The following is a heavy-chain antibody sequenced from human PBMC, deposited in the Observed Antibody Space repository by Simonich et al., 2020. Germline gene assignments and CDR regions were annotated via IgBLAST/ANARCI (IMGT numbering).Heavy chain of an antibody. J-gene: IGHJ3*02. CDR2: INPNSGGN. V-gene: IGHV1-2*02. Sequence: QVQLVQSGAEVKKPGASVKVSCKASGYTFTGYYMHWVRQAPGQRLEWMGWINPNSGGNNYAQKFQGRVTMTRDTSISTAYMELSRLRSDDTAVYYCARARLYSSSHAFDIWGQGTMVTVSS. D-gene: IGHD6-6*01. CDR3: ARARLYSSSHAFDI. CDR1: GYTFTGYY.